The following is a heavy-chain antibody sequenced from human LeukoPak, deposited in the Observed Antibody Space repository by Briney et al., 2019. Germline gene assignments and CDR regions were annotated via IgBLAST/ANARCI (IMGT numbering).Heavy chain of an antibody. CDR2: ISGSGGST. CDR1: GFTFSSYA. V-gene: IGHV3-23*01. D-gene: IGHD3-22*01. J-gene: IGHJ4*02. CDR3: AATFYYDSRNFDY. Sequence: GGSLRLSCAASGFTFSSYAMSWVRQAPGKGLEWVSAISGSGGSTYYADSVKGRFTISRDNSKNTLYLQMNSLGAEDTAVYYCAATFYYDSRNFDYWGQGTLVTVSS.